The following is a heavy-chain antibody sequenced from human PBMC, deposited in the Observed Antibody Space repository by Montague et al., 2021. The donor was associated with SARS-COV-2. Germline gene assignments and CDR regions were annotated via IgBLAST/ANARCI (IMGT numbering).Heavy chain of an antibody. D-gene: IGHD1-20*01. J-gene: IGHJ6*02. V-gene: IGHV4-39*07. CDR2: IYHSGST. CDR3: ARDQGYNWNYYYYYGMDV. CDR1: GGSISSSSYY. Sequence: SETLSLTCTVSGGSISSSSYYWGWIRQPPGKGLEWIGSIYHSGSTYYNPSLKSRVTISVGTSKNQCSLKLSSVTAADTAVYYCARDQGYNWNYYYYYGMDVWGQGTTVTVSS.